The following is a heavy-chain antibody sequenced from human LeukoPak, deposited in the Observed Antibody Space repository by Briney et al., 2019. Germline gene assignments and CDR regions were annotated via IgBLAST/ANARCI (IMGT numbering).Heavy chain of an antibody. J-gene: IGHJ4*02. CDR3: ARDDGCSGGSCYSNS. V-gene: IGHV3-7*05. Sequence: GGPLRLSCAASGFTFSSYWMSWVRQAPGKGLEWVANIKQDGSEKYYVDYVKGRFTISRDNAKNSLYLQINSLRAEDTAVYYCARDDGCSGGSCYSNSWGQGTLVTVSS. D-gene: IGHD2-15*01. CDR1: GFTFSSYW. CDR2: IKQDGSEK.